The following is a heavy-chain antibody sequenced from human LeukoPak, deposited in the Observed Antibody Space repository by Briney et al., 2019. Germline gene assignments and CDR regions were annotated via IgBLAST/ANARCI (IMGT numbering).Heavy chain of an antibody. D-gene: IGHD5-18*01. CDR1: GFTFSSYA. Sequence: PGRSLRLSCAASGFTFSSYAMSWVRQAPGKGLEWVSAISGSGGSTYYADSVKGRFTISRDNSKNTLYLQMNSLRAEDTAVYYCASGDTAMVNFDYWGQGTLVTVSS. CDR2: ISGSGGST. J-gene: IGHJ4*02. CDR3: ASGDTAMVNFDY. V-gene: IGHV3-23*01.